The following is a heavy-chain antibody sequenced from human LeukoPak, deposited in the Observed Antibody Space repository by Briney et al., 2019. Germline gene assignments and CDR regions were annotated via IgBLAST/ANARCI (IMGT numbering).Heavy chain of an antibody. J-gene: IGHJ4*02. V-gene: IGHV3-23*01. D-gene: IGHD5-24*01. CDR3: AKGGRESDY. CDR1: GFTFGSYS. Sequence: PGGSLRLSCAASGFTFGSYSMSWVRQAPGKGLEWVSSITSVYGTYYADSVKGRFTISRDSSRNIPYLQMNSLRAEDTAIYYCAKGGRESDYWGQGTLVIVSS. CDR2: ITSVYGT.